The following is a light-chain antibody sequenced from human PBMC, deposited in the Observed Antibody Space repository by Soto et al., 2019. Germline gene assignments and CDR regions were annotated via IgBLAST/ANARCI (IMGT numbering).Light chain of an antibody. CDR3: QQRSNWPPEYT. CDR1: QSVSSY. CDR2: DAS. Sequence: EIVLTQSPATLSLSPGERATLSCRASQSVSSYLAWYQQKPGQAPRLLTYDASNRATGIPARFSGSGSGTDFALTICRLEPEDFAVYYCQQRSNWPPEYTFGQGTKLEIK. V-gene: IGKV3-11*01. J-gene: IGKJ2*01.